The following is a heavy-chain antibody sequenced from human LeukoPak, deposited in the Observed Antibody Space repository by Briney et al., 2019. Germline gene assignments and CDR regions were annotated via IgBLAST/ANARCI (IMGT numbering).Heavy chain of an antibody. J-gene: IGHJ4*02. V-gene: IGHV3-48*04. Sequence: PGGSLRLSCAASGFTFGDYSMNWVRQAPGKGLEWVSYISSSSTTIYYADSVKGRFTISRDNAKNSLYLQMNSLRAEDTAVYYCARGYDILTGYPRLDYWGQGTLVTVSS. CDR3: ARGYDILTGYPRLDY. D-gene: IGHD3-9*01. CDR2: ISSSSTTI. CDR1: GFTFGDYS.